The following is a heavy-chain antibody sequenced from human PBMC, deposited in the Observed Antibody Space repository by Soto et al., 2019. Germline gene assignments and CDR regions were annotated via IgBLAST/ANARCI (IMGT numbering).Heavy chain of an antibody. CDR3: ARGRGHVIVLVQYYFDN. Sequence: SLIVSCAASGFTFSTYAMHWVRQGPGKRLEWVAVIACDLSDKDYAYSGKCRFTISRDNSTNTLYLQMNSLRAEDTAVYYCARGRGHVIVLVQYYFDNWGQGILVTVSS. D-gene: IGHD3-22*01. J-gene: IGHJ4*02. V-gene: IGHV3-30-3*01. CDR1: GFTFSTYA. CDR2: IACDLSDK.